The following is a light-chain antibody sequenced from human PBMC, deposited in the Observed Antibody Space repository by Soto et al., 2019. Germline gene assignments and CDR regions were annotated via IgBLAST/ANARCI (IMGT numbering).Light chain of an antibody. V-gene: IGKV1-27*01. J-gene: IGKJ1*01. CDR1: QDISNF. CDR3: QKYNRAPRT. CDR2: AAS. Sequence: DIQMTQSPSSLSASIGDRVTITCRASQDISNFLAWYQQKPGKAPKVLIYAASSLQSGAPSRFRGSGSGTEFALTITSLQPEDVATYYCQKYNRAPRTFGQGTEVEIK.